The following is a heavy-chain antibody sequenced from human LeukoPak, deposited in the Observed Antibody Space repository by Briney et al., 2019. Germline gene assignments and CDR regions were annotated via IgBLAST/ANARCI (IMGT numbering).Heavy chain of an antibody. D-gene: IGHD3-3*01. J-gene: IGHJ3*02. Sequence: PSETLSLTCTVSGGSISSSSYYWGWIRQPPGKGLEWIGSIYYSGSTYYNPSLKSRVTISVDTSKNQFSLKLSSVTAADTAVYYCARRSYYDFWSGPQGGAFDIWGQGTMVTVSS. CDR1: GGSISSSSYY. CDR2: IYYSGST. V-gene: IGHV4-39*01. CDR3: ARRSYYDFWSGPQGGAFDI.